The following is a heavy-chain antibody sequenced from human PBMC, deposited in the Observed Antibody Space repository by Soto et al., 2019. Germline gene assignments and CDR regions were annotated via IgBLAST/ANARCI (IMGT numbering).Heavy chain of an antibody. Sequence: EVQVSESGGGLVQPGGYLRLSCATSGFTFSNYPMNWVRQAPGKGLEWVSGISAGGDRTYYADSVKGRFTIFRDNSKNAVPLRMNSLRVEDTAVYYCARRVWGQGTLVTVSS. J-gene: IGHJ4*02. CDR3: ARRV. CDR1: GFTFSNYP. CDR2: ISAGGDRT. V-gene: IGHV3-23*01.